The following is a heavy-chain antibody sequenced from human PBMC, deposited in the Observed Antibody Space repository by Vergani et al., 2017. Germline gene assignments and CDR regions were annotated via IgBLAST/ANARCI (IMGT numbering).Heavy chain of an antibody. CDR3: ARVGTIAAAGTGYYYMDV. J-gene: IGHJ6*03. CDR2: INHSGST. Sequence: QVQLQQWGAGLLKPSETLSLTCAVYGGSFSGYYWSWIRQPPGKGLEWIGEINHSGSTNDNPSLKSRVTISVDTSKNQFTLKLSSVTAADTAVYYCARVGTIAAAGTGYYYMDVWGKGTTVTVSS. CDR1: GGSFSGYY. D-gene: IGHD6-13*01. V-gene: IGHV4-34*01.